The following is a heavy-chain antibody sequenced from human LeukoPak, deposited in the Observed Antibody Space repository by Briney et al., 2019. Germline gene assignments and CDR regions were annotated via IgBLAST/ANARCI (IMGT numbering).Heavy chain of an antibody. J-gene: IGHJ5*02. D-gene: IGHD6-13*01. Sequence: GESLKISCKGSGYILTTYWIGWVRQMPGKGLEWVGIIYPGDSDTRYSPSFQGQVTISVDKSISTAYLQWSSLKASDTAMYYCARQSRQQLENWFDPWGQGTLVTVSS. CDR3: ARQSRQQLENWFDP. CDR2: IYPGDSDT. CDR1: GYILTTYW. V-gene: IGHV5-51*01.